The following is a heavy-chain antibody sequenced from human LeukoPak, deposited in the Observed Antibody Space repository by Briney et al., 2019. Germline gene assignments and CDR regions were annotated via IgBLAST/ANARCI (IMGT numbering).Heavy chain of an antibody. CDR1: GFTFNSYR. V-gene: IGHV3-7*01. D-gene: IGHD3-10*01. J-gene: IGHJ4*02. CDR3: ARQLGGSGSY. Sequence: GGSLRLSCAASGFTFNSYRMSWVRQAPGKGLEWVANIKQDGSEKYYVDSVKGRFTISRDNAKNSVYLQMNSLRAEDTAVYYCARQLGGSGSYWGQGTLVTVSS. CDR2: IKQDGSEK.